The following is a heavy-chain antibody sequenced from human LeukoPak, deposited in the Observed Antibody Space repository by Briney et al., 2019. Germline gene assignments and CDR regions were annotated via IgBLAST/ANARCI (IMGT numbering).Heavy chain of an antibody. Sequence: SETLSLTCTVSGGSISSYYWSWIRQPPGKGLEWIGYIYYSGSTNYNPSLKGRVTISVDTSKNQFSLKLSSVTAADTAVYYCASSSYDFWSGYYPAFVDVWGQGTTVTVSS. CDR3: ASSSYDFWSGYYPAFVDV. V-gene: IGHV4-59*01. CDR2: IYYSGST. D-gene: IGHD3-3*01. CDR1: GGSISSYY. J-gene: IGHJ6*02.